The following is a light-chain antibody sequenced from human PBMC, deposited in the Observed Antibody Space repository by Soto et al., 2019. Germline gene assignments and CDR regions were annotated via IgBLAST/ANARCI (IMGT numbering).Light chain of an antibody. J-gene: IGKJ4*01. CDR3: QQYESLPT. CDR1: QSISSW. V-gene: IGKV1-33*01. CDR2: DVF. Sequence: DIQMTQSPSTLSASVGDRVTITCRASQSISSWLAWYQQKPGKAPKLLIYDVFNLETGVPSRFSGSGSVTHFTFTISSLQPEDVATYYCQQYESLPTFGGGTKGGYQ.